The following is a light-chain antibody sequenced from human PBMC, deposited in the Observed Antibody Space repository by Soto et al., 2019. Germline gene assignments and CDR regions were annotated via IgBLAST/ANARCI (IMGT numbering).Light chain of an antibody. CDR1: SSKIGSNT. CDR3: AAWDDSLNGVV. V-gene: IGLV1-44*01. Sequence: QSVLTQPPSAYGTPGQRVTISCSGSSSKIGSNTVNWYQQLPGTAPKLLIYSNNQRPSGGPDRVPGSKSGTSASLAISGLQSEDEADYYCAAWDDSLNGVVFGGGTKVTVL. CDR2: SNN. J-gene: IGLJ2*01.